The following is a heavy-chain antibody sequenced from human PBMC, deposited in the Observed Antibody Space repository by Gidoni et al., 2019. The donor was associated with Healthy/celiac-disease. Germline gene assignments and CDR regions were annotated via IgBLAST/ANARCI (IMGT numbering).Heavy chain of an antibody. V-gene: IGHV3-30-3*01. CDR2: ISYDGSNK. Sequence: QVQLVESGGGVVQPGRSLRLSCAASGFTFSSYAMHWVRQAPGKGLEWVAVISYDGSNKYYADSVKGRFTISRDNSKNTLYLQMNSLRAEDTAVYYCLRTTIFKGARSVYYYYGMDVWGQGTTVTVSS. D-gene: IGHD3-3*01. CDR3: LRTTIFKGARSVYYYYGMDV. CDR1: GFTFSSYA. J-gene: IGHJ6*02.